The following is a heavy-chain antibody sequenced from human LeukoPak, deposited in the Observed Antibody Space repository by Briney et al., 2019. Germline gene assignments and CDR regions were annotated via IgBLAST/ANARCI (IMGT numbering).Heavy chain of an antibody. Sequence: GGSLRLSCAASGFTFNNYGMHWVRQAPGKGLEWVAVISYDGRNKHYPDSVKGRFTISRDISTDTLWLQMDSLRTEDTAVYYCATDRHDYVWGSYRPTGLDPWGQGTLVTVSS. CDR1: GFTFNNYG. V-gene: IGHV3-30*03. CDR3: ATDRHDYVWGSYRPTGLDP. J-gene: IGHJ5*02. CDR2: ISYDGRNK. D-gene: IGHD3-16*02.